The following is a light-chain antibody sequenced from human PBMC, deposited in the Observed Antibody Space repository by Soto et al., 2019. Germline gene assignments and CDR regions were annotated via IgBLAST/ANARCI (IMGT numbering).Light chain of an antibody. Sequence: SYELTQPLSVSVALGQTARIACGGNHIGSKNEHWYQQQPGQAPVLVIYRDSNRPSGIPERFSGSNSGNTATLSISRAQAGDEADYYCQVWDSSTVVFRGGTKLTVL. CDR1: HIGSKN. CDR2: RDS. V-gene: IGLV3-9*01. J-gene: IGLJ2*01. CDR3: QVWDSSTVV.